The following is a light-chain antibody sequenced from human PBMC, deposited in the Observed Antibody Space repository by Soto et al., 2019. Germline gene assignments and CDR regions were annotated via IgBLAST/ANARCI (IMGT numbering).Light chain of an antibody. CDR1: RSLVYSDGNAY. CDR2: KAS. V-gene: IGKV2-30*01. J-gene: IGKJ1*01. Sequence: DVVMTQSPLSLPVTLGQPASISCRSSRSLVYSDGNAYLNWFHQRPGQSPRRLIYKASNRDSGVPDRFSGSGPGTDFTLHINRVEAEDVGVYYCMQGTHWPPTFGRGTRVEIE. CDR3: MQGTHWPPT.